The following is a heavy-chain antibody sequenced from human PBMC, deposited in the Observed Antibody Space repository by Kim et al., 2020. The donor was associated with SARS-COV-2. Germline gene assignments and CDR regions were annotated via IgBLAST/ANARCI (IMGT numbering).Heavy chain of an antibody. V-gene: IGHV4-31*02. CDR3: ARTSYYYDSSGYYGWFDP. J-gene: IGHJ5*02. D-gene: IGHD3-22*01. Sequence: TRRVTISVDTSKNQFYLKLSSVTAADTAVYYCARTSYYYDSSGYYGWFDPWGQGTLVTVSS.